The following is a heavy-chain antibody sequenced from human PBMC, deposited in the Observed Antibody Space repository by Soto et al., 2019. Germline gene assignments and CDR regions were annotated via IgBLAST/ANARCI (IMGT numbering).Heavy chain of an antibody. V-gene: IGHV3-7*01. CDR3: ARDDAGFAY. CDR2: IKEDGTEK. J-gene: IGHJ4*02. Sequence: GGSLRLSCAASGLTLSTHWMSWVRQAPGKGLERVANIKEDGTEKYYIDYVKGRFNISRDNAKNSLFLQMNSLRVEDTAVYYCARDDAGFAYWGQGTLVTVSS. CDR1: GLTLSTHW.